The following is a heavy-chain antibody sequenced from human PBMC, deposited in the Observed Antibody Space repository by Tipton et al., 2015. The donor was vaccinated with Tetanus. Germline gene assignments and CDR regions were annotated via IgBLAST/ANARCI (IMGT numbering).Heavy chain of an antibody. J-gene: IGHJ3*01. CDR2: ILPFPGTV. Sequence: QLVQSGAEVKKPGSSVKVSCKASGGTFSNYVISWVRQAPGQGLEWMGGILPFPGTVWYAQNIQGRVTISADDSTTTAYMELNSLRSEDTAMYYCARDLKRTLGGAPSRYAFNFWGQGTMVTVSS. CDR3: ARDLKRTLGGAPSRYAFNF. D-gene: IGHD1-26*01. V-gene: IGHV1-69*01. CDR1: GGTFSNYV.